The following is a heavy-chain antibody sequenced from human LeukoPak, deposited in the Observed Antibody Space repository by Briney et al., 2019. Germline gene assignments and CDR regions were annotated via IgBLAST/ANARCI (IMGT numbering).Heavy chain of an antibody. CDR3: ATVLQSQTWYYYYMDV. V-gene: IGHV1-69*05. Sequence: SVKVSCKASGGTFSSYAISWVRQAPGQGLEWMGGIIPIFGTANYAQKFQGRVTITTDESTSTAYMELSSLRSEDTAVYYCATVLQSQTWYYYYMDVWGKGTTVTVSS. D-gene: IGHD4-11*01. CDR2: IIPIFGTA. CDR1: GGTFSSYA. J-gene: IGHJ6*03.